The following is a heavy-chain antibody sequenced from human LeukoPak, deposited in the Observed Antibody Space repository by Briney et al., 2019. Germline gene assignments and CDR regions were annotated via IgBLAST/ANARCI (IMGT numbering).Heavy chain of an antibody. J-gene: IGHJ6*02. Sequence: ASVKVSCKASGYTFTGYYMHWVRQAPGQGLEWMGWINPNSGDTTYAQKFQGRVTMTRDTSISTAYMELSRLRSDDTAVYYCAREGDEGDTSAPGSFDFWGQGTTVIISS. CDR2: INPNSGDT. CDR1: GYTFTGYY. CDR3: AREGDEGDTSAPGSFDF. V-gene: IGHV1-2*02. D-gene: IGHD3-22*01.